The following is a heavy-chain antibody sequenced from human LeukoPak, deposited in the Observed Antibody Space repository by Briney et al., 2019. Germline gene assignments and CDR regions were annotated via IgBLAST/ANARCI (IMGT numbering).Heavy chain of an antibody. CDR3: ARGLNQFLEWFPLDY. V-gene: IGHV3-30-3*01. CDR2: ISFDGSNK. J-gene: IGHJ4*02. D-gene: IGHD3-3*01. CDR1: GFTFSSYA. Sequence: GGSLRLSCAASGFTFSSYAMHWVRQAPGKGLEWVAVISFDGSNKYYTDSVKGRFTISRDNSKNTLYLQMNSLRAEDTAVYYCARGLNQFLEWFPLDYWGQGTLVTVSS.